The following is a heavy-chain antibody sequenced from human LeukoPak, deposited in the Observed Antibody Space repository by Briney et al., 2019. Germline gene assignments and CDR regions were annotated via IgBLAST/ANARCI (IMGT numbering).Heavy chain of an antibody. J-gene: IGHJ4*02. CDR2: IYSSGST. Sequence: PSQTLSLTCTVSGGSISSGGYYWSWIRQHPGKGLEWIGYIYSSGSTNYSPSLKSRVTISVDTSKTQFSLRLSSVTAADTALYYCARQSHPADRSWLLDYWGQGTLVAVSS. V-gene: IGHV4-61*09. CDR1: GGSISSGGYY. CDR3: ARQSHPADRSWLLDY. D-gene: IGHD6-13*01.